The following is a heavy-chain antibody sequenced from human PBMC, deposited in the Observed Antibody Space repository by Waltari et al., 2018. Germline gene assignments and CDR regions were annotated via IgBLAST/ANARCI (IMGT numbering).Heavy chain of an antibody. D-gene: IGHD4-17*01. CDR1: GSTLPSYT. CDR3: ARVVDYGDLYLYFYGLDV. CDR2: ISSNGRYI. J-gene: IGHJ6*02. V-gene: IGHV3-21*01. Sequence: EVQLVESGGVLFRPGGSLRLSCSASGSTLPSYTSPWVRQAPGTGLEWVASISSNGRYIYYADSVKGRFTISRDNAKNSLYLQLTSLRAEDTAVYYCARVVDYGDLYLYFYGLDVWGQGTTVAVSS.